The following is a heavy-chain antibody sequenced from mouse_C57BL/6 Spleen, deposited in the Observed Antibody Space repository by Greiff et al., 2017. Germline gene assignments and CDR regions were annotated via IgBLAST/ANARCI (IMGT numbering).Heavy chain of an antibody. J-gene: IGHJ2*01. D-gene: IGHD2-4*01. V-gene: IGHV3-6*01. CDR3: ARDRHDYDLYYVDY. Sequence: ESGPGLVKPSQSLSLTCSVTGYSITSGYYWNWIRQFPGNKLEWMGYISYDGSTNYNPSLTNRISITRDTSKNQFFRKLNCVTTEDTATYYCARDRHDYDLYYVDYWGQGTTLTVSS. CDR1: GYSITSGYY. CDR2: ISYDGST.